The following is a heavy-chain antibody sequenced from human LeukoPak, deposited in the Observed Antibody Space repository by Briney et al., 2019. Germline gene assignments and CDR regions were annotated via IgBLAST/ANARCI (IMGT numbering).Heavy chain of an antibody. J-gene: IGHJ4*02. CDR2: MNPNSGNT. CDR1: GYTFTGYY. D-gene: IGHD3-10*01. Sequence: ASVKVSCKASGYTFTGYYMHWVRQATGQGLEWMGWMNPNSGNTGYAQKFQGRVTMTRNTSISTAYMELSSLRSEDTAVYYCARVKSITMVRGVIFGYWGRGTLVTVSS. V-gene: IGHV1-8*02. CDR3: ARVKSITMVRGVIFGY.